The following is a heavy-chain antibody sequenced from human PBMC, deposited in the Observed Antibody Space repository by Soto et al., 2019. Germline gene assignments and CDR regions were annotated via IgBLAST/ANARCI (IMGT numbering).Heavy chain of an antibody. Sequence: SETLSLTCAVYGGSFSGYYWSWIRQPPGKGLEWIGEINHSGSTNYNPSLKSRVTISVDTSKDQFSLKLSSVTAADTAVYYCARIRAHYYGSGSYFVWGQGTLVTVSS. D-gene: IGHD3-10*01. CDR2: INHSGST. V-gene: IGHV4-34*01. CDR3: ARIRAHYYGSGSYFV. J-gene: IGHJ4*02. CDR1: GGSFSGYY.